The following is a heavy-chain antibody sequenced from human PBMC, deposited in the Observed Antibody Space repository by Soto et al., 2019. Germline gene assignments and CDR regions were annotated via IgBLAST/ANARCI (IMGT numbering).Heavy chain of an antibody. Sequence: LRLSCAASGFTFSSYWMSWVRQAPGKGLEWVANIKQDGSEKYYVDSVKGRFTISRDNAKNSLYLQMNSLRAEDTAVYYCARFFGSWSPYYYGMDVWGQGTTVTVSS. J-gene: IGHJ6*02. CDR2: IKQDGSEK. CDR3: ARFFGSWSPYYYGMDV. D-gene: IGHD6-13*01. CDR1: GFTFSSYW. V-gene: IGHV3-7*01.